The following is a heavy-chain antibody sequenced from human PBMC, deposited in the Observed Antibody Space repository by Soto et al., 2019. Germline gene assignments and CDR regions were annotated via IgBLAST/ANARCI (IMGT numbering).Heavy chain of an antibody. CDR2: IYYSEST. CDR1: GGSVSSYY. V-gene: IGHV4-59*02. Sequence: QVQLQESGPGLVKPSETLSLTCTVSGGSVSSYYWSWIRQPPGKGLEWIGYIYYSESTNYNPSLKSRATISLDTSKNQFSLKLRSVTAADTAVYYCARARDFGAARYYYDLDVWGQGTTVTVSS. D-gene: IGHD2-21*01. J-gene: IGHJ6*02. CDR3: ARARDFGAARYYYDLDV.